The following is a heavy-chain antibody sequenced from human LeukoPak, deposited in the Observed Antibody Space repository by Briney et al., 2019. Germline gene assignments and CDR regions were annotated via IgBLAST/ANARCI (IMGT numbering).Heavy chain of an antibody. CDR1: GGSTSSSSYY. D-gene: IGHD2-2*02. CDR3: ARHQNSPAYCSSTSCYSPLLYYFDY. Sequence: SETLSLTCTVSGGSTSSSSYYWGWIRQPPGKGLEWIGSIYYSGSTYYNPSLKSRVTISVDTSKNQFSLKLSSVTAADTAVYYCARHQNSPAYCSSTSCYSPLLYYFDYWGQGTLVTVSS. CDR2: IYYSGST. V-gene: IGHV4-39*01. J-gene: IGHJ4*02.